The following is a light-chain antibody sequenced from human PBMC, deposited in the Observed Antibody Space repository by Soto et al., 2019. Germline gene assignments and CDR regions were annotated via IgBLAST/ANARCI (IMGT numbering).Light chain of an antibody. CDR1: SSDVGGYNY. CDR3: SSYTSSSLHV. V-gene: IGLV2-14*03. CDR2: DVS. J-gene: IGLJ1*01. Sequence: QSVLTQPASVSGSPGQSITISCTGTSSDVGGYNYVSWYQQHPGQAPKLMIYDVSNRPSGVSNRFSGSKSGNTASLTISGLQAEDEADYYCSSYTSSSLHVFGSGPKVTAL.